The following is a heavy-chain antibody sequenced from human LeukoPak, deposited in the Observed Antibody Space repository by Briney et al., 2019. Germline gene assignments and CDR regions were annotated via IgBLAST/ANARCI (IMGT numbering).Heavy chain of an antibody. CDR1: GFTFGNYW. CDR3: ARWATSFDL. V-gene: IGHV3-7*01. Sequence: GGSLRLSCAASGFTFGNYWMSWVRQAPGKGLEWVANIKQDGSDKYYVGSVTGRFTISRDNAKNSLYLQMNSLRAEDTAVYYCARWATSFDLWGQGTLVTVSS. CDR2: IKQDGSDK. J-gene: IGHJ4*02. D-gene: IGHD6-6*01.